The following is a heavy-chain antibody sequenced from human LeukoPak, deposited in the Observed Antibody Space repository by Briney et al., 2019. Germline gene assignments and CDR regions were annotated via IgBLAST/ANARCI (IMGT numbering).Heavy chain of an antibody. J-gene: IGHJ3*02. Sequence: TGGSLRLSCAASGFTFSSYGMHWVRQAPGKGLEWVAVISYDGSNKKYADSVKGRLTISRDNSKNTLYLQMYSLRAEDTAVYYLAEVYCPYYYGCCGYKLAFDIWGQGTMVTVSS. V-gene: IGHV3-30*18. CDR2: ISYDGSNK. CDR1: GFTFSSYG. D-gene: IGHD3-10*01. CDR3: AEVYCPYYYGCCGYKLAFDI.